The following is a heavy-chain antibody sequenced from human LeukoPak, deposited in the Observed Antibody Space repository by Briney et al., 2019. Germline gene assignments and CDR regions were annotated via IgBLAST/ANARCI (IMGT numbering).Heavy chain of an antibody. D-gene: IGHD2-8*01. J-gene: IGHJ4*02. CDR3: ASRYCTNGVCSSYFDY. Sequence: SETLSLTCAVYGGSFSGYYWSWIRQPPGKGLEWIGEINHSGSTNNNPSLKSRVTISVDTSKNQFSLKLSSVTAADTAVYYCASRYCTNGVCSSYFDYWGQGTLVTVSS. CDR1: GGSFSGYY. V-gene: IGHV4-34*01. CDR2: INHSGST.